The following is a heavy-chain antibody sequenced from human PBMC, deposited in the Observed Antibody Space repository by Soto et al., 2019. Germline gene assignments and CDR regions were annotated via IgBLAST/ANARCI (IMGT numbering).Heavy chain of an antibody. CDR2: ISPYNGHT. Sequence: QAQVVQSGDEVKKPGASVKVSCKASGYIFTGYGISWVRQAPGQGLEWKGWISPYNGHTEFAQRLQGRLTLTTDTSTTTTFMELSNLRSDDTAVYYCARGGSGYHTGRGFAGTMDVWGQGTTVTVSS. CDR1: GYIFTGYG. CDR3: ARGGSGYHTGRGFAGTMDV. J-gene: IGHJ6*02. D-gene: IGHD3-22*01. V-gene: IGHV1-18*04.